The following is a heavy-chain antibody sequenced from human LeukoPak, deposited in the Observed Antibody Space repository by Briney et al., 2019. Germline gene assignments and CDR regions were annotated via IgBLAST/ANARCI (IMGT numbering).Heavy chain of an antibody. CDR1: GFTFNNYW. J-gene: IGHJ6*02. V-gene: IGHV3-74*01. CDR3: ARRGTGHGMDV. D-gene: IGHD1-1*01. Sequence: GSLRLSCAASGFTFNNYWIHWVRQVPGKGLVWVSRINNDGSSAGYVDSVKGRFTISRDNAKNTLFLRMNSLRAEDTAVYYCARRGTGHGMDVWGQGTTVIVSS. CDR2: INNDGSSA.